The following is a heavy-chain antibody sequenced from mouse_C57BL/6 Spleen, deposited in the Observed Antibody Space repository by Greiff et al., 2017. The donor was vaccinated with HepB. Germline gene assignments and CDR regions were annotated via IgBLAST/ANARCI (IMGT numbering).Heavy chain of an antibody. Sequence: QVQLQQPGAELVKPGASVKLSCKASGYTFTSYWMHWVKQRPGRGLEWIGRIDPNSGGTKYNEKFKSKATLTVDKPSSTAYMQLSSLTSEDSAVYYCARLRDYYGSSYALDWYFDVWGTGTTVTVSS. V-gene: IGHV1-72*01. J-gene: IGHJ1*03. D-gene: IGHD1-1*01. CDR1: GYTFTSYW. CDR3: ARLRDYYGSSYALDWYFDV. CDR2: IDPNSGGT.